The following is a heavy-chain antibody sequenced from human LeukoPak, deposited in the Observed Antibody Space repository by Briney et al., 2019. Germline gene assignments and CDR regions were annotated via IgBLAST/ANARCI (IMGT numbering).Heavy chain of an antibody. Sequence: SETLSLTCTVSGGSISSYYWSWIRQPAGKRLEWIGRIYTSGSTNYNPSLKSRVTMSVDTSKNQFSLKLSSVTAADTAVYYCARGPDIVVVPAADLNWFDPWGQGTLVTVSS. CDR3: ARGPDIVVVPAADLNWFDP. V-gene: IGHV4-4*07. CDR2: IYTSGST. CDR1: GGSISSYY. J-gene: IGHJ5*02. D-gene: IGHD2-2*01.